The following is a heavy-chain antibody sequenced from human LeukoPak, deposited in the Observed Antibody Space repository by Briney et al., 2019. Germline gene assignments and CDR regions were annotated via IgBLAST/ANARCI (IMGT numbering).Heavy chain of an antibody. CDR1: GYTFTSYG. V-gene: IGHV1-69*13. Sequence: ASVKVSCKASGYTFTSYGISWVRQAPGQGLEWIGGIIPIFGTANYAQKFQGRVTITADESTSTAYMELSSLRSEDTAVYYCAKVYGTPGGGFDPWGQGTLVTVSS. J-gene: IGHJ5*02. CDR2: IIPIFGTA. CDR3: AKVYGTPGGGFDP. D-gene: IGHD4-17*01.